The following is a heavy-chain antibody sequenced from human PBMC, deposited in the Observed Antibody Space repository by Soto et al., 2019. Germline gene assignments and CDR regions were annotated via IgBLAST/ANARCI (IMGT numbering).Heavy chain of an antibody. J-gene: IGHJ4*02. CDR3: VHHGGVPYYHDF. D-gene: IGHD2-8*01. CDR1: GGSLSSSSW. CDR2: IFYGGST. V-gene: IGHV4-4*02. Sequence: QVQLQESGPGLVNPSGTLSLTCAVSGGSLSSSSWWSWVRQPPGKTLEWLGEIFYGGSTKYNPSLNSRVTISADQSKNDFSLRLSSVTAADTAVYYCVHHGGVPYYHDFWGQGMLVTVSS.